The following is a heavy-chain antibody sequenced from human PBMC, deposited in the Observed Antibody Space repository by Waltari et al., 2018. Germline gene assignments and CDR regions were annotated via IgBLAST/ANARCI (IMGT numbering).Heavy chain of an antibody. D-gene: IGHD3-16*01. V-gene: IGHV3-7*03. CDR2: IKEDGSTK. Sequence: EVQVVESGGDLVTHGGSLRLSCGARGFTFRPYWMGWLRQVPGKGLEWVANIKEDGSTKFYVDSVKGRFTISRDNAKNSLYLQMDSLRVEDTAVFYCARVLGMGWFDPWGQGTLVTVSS. CDR3: ARVLGMGWFDP. J-gene: IGHJ5*02. CDR1: GFTFRPYW.